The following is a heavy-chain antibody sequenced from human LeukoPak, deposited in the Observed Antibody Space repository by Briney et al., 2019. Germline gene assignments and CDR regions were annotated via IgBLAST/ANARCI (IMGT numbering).Heavy chain of an antibody. CDR3: ARVSCSGSCRADH. J-gene: IGHJ4*02. Sequence: PSETLSLTCTVSGYSISDAYYWGWIRQSPGKGLEWIGSVSRDDNTYYNPSLKSRVIVSSDTSNNQVSLKVRSVAAADTAVYYCARVSCSGSCRADHWGQGTLVTVSS. V-gene: IGHV4-38-2*02. CDR1: GYSISDAYY. CDR2: VSRDDNT. D-gene: IGHD3-22*01.